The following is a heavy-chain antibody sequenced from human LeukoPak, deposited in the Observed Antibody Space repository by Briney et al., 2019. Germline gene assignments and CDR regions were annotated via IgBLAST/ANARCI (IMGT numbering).Heavy chain of an antibody. D-gene: IGHD3-3*01. CDR2: ISGSGGST. CDR1: GFTFSSYA. Sequence: PGGSLRLSCAASGFTFSSYAMSWVRQAPGKGLEWVSAISGSGGSTYYADSVKGRFTISRDNSKNTLYLQMNSLRAEDTAVYYCARDKMVFGVVIPFYFDYWGQGTLVTVSS. V-gene: IGHV3-23*01. CDR3: ARDKMVFGVVIPFYFDY. J-gene: IGHJ4*02.